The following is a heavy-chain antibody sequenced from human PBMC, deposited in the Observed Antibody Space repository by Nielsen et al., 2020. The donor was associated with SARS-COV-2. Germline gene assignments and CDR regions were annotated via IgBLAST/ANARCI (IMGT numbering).Heavy chain of an antibody. CDR1: GGSISSGNYY. V-gene: IGHV4-30-4*01. Sequence: SETLSLTCTVSGGSISSGNYYWSWIRQPPGKGLEWIGYIYYSGSTYYNPSLKSRVTISVDTSKNQFSLKLSSVTAADTAVYYCARVITMVRGVSKSQYYGMDVWGQGTTVTVSS. D-gene: IGHD3-10*01. J-gene: IGHJ6*02. CDR2: IYYSGST. CDR3: ARVITMVRGVSKSQYYGMDV.